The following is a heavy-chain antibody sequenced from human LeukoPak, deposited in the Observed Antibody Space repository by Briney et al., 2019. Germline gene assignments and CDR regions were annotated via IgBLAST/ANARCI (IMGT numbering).Heavy chain of an antibody. CDR1: GFVFSDFW. D-gene: IGHD3-22*01. CDR2: IKQDGTKK. J-gene: IGHJ4*02. Sequence: GGSLRLSCTAFGFVFSDFWMGWVCQAPGKGPEWVADIKQDGTKKYYLDSVKGRFTISRDNAKNSLYLQLNSLRAEDTAVYFCAREYYDKSGYSHDFWGQGTLVTVSS. CDR3: AREYYDKSGYSHDF. V-gene: IGHV3-7*01.